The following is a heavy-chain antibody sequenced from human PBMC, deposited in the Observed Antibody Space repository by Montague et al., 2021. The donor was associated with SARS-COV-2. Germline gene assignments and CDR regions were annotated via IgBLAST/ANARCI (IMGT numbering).Heavy chain of an antibody. Sequence: SLRLSCAVSGFIFSTYGMHWVRQAPGKGLEWVAVIWYDGSNKYYADSVXGRFTISRDNSKNTLYLQMNSLRAEDTAVYYCARDRDYYDSSGHYYETDYWGQGTLVTVSS. CDR2: IWYDGSNK. J-gene: IGHJ4*02. D-gene: IGHD3-22*01. CDR1: GFIFSTYG. V-gene: IGHV3-33*08. CDR3: ARDRDYYDSSGHYYETDY.